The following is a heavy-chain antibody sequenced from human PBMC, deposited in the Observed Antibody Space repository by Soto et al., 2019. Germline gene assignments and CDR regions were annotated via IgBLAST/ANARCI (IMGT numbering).Heavy chain of an antibody. J-gene: IGHJ4*02. D-gene: IGHD6-6*01. Sequence: QVQLQQWGAGLLKPSETLSLTCAVYGGSFSGYYWSWIRQPPGKGLEWIGEINHSGSTNYNPSLKSRVTISIDKATKQFSLKLRSVTAADTAVYDCASRIETRPYWGAGTLVTVSS. CDR3: ASRIETRPY. CDR2: INHSGST. CDR1: GGSFSGYY. V-gene: IGHV4-34*01.